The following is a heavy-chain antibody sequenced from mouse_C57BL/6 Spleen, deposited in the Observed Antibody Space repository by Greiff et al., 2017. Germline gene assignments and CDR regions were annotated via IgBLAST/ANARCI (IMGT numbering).Heavy chain of an antibody. CDR2: ITPNYGTT. J-gene: IGHJ2*01. CDR1: GYSFTDYN. D-gene: IGHD4-1*01. Sequence: EVQLQQSGPELVNPGASVKISCKASGYSFTDYNMNWVKQSNGKSLEWIGVITPNYGTTSYNQKFKGKATLTVDQSSSTAYMQRDSLTSEDSAVYYCARWRLGRDYFDYWGQGTTPTVSS. CDR3: ARWRLGRDYFDY. V-gene: IGHV1-39*01.